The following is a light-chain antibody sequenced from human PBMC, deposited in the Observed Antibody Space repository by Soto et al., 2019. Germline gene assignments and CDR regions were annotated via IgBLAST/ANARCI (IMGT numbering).Light chain of an antibody. J-gene: IGKJ4*01. CDR2: AAS. CDR1: QSISSY. V-gene: IGKV1-27*01. CDR3: QKYNSAPFT. Sequence: DIQVTQWASSLSASVVDIFTITCLASQSISSYLNWYQQKPGKAPKLLIYAASTLQSGVPSRFSGSGSGTDFTLTISSLQPEDVATYYCQKYNSAPFTFGGGTKVDIK.